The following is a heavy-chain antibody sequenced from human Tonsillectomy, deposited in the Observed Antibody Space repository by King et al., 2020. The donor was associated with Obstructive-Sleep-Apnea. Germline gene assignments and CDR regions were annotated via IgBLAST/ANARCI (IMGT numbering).Heavy chain of an antibody. Sequence: VQLVQSGGGVVQPGRSLRLSCAASGFTFSSYAMHWVRQAPGKGLEWVAVISYDGSNKYYADSVKGRFTISRDNSKNTLYLQMNSLRAEDTAVYYCARNLFRVGGYAPADYWGQGTLVTVSS. D-gene: IGHD5-12*01. CDR2: ISYDGSNK. CDR3: ARNLFRVGGYAPADY. J-gene: IGHJ4*02. V-gene: IGHV3-30-3*01. CDR1: GFTFSSYA.